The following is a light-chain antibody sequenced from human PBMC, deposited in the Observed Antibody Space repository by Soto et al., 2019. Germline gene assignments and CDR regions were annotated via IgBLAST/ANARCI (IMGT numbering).Light chain of an antibody. CDR3: QSYDSSLSVV. CDR2: GNS. CDR1: SSNIGAGYD. J-gene: IGLJ2*01. Sequence: QSALTQPPSVSGAPGQRVTISCTGSSSNIGAGYDVHWYQQLPGTAPKLLIYGNSNRPSGVPDRFSGSKSGTSASLAITGLQAEDAADYYCQSYDSSLSVVFGGGTKVTVL. V-gene: IGLV1-40*01.